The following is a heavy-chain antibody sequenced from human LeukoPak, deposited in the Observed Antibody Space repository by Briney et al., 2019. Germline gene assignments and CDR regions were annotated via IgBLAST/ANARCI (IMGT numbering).Heavy chain of an antibody. Sequence: SSPTLVNPTQTLTLTCTVSGFSLSTRGVGVGWIRQPPEEALEWLALIYWDDDKRYSSSLRRRLTIAKDTSKKQVVLTVTNMDPVDTAIYYCAHTRPYGKSFDYWGQGALVTVSS. CDR3: AHTRPYGKSFDY. V-gene: IGHV2-5*02. CDR2: IYWDDDK. CDR1: GFSLSTRGVG. J-gene: IGHJ4*02. D-gene: IGHD1-26*01.